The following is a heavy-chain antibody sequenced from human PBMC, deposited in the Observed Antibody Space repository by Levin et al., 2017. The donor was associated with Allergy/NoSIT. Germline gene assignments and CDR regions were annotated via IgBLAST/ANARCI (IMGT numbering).Heavy chain of an antibody. CDR2: IYWDDHK. J-gene: IGHJ4*02. Sequence: SGPTLVKPTQTLTLTCTFSGFSLSTTGVGVGWIRQPPGKAPEFLALIYWDDHKRYSPSLTSRLTLTKDTSNNQVVLTMTNLDPVDTATYYCARTTTRSFDSWGQGALVTVSS. CDR3: ARTTTRSFDS. D-gene: IGHD4-17*01. V-gene: IGHV2-5*02. CDR1: GFSLSTTGVG.